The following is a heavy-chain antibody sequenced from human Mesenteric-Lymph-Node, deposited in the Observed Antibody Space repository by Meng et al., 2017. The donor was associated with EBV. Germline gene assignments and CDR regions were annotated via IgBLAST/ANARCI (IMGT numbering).Heavy chain of an antibody. CDR3: ARLLAVPGTPSNTFDF. Sequence: QVQLKQWGAGLLKPSGTLSLTCAVYGGSFSDYYWTWIRQPPGKGLEWIGEIYHGGYTNYNPSLKSRVTISVDMSKNQFSLKLSSVTAADTAVYYCARLLAVPGTPSNTFDFWGQGTLVTVSS. J-gene: IGHJ4*02. V-gene: IGHV4-34*01. CDR1: GGSFSDYY. CDR2: IYHGGYT. D-gene: IGHD6-19*01.